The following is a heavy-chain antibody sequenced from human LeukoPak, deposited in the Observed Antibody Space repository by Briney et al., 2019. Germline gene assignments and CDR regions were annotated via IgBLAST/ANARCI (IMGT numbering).Heavy chain of an antibody. J-gene: IGHJ4*02. CDR3: ASIVGATARWYFDY. CDR1: GFTVSSNY. V-gene: IGHV3-66*01. CDR2: IYSGGST. D-gene: IGHD1-26*01. Sequence: PGGSLRLSCAASGFTVSSNYMSWVRQAPVKGLEWVSVIYSGGSTYYADSVKGRFTISRDNSKNTLYLQMNSLRAEDTAVYYCASIVGATARWYFDYWGQGTLVTVSS.